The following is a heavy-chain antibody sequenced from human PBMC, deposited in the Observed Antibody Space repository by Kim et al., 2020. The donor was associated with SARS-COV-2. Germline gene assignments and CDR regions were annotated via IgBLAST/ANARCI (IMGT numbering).Heavy chain of an antibody. CDR1: GGSFSGYY. D-gene: IGHD3-10*01. Sequence: SETLSLTCAVYGGSFSGYYWSWIRQPPGKGLEWIGEINHSGSTNYNPSLKSRVTISVDPSKNQFSLKLSSVTAADTAVYYCARRSVRVVRGVITSPFDYWGQGTLVTVSS. CDR3: ARRSVRVVRGVITSPFDY. V-gene: IGHV4-34*01. CDR2: INHSGST. J-gene: IGHJ4*02.